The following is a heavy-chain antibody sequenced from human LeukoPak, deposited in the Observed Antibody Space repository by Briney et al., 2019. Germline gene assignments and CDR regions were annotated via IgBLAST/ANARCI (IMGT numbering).Heavy chain of an antibody. J-gene: IGHJ6*02. CDR2: ISSSSSYI. Sequence: PGGSLRLSCAASGFTFSSYSMTWVRQAPGKGLEWVSSISSSSSYIYYADSVKGRFTISRDNAKNSLYLQMNSLRAEDTAVYYCARDPRGYGVDVWGQGTTVTVSS. CDR3: ARDPRGYGVDV. V-gene: IGHV3-21*01. CDR1: GFTFSSYS.